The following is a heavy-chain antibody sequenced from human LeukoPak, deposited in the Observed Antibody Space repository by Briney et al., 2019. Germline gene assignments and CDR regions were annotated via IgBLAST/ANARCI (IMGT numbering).Heavy chain of an antibody. CDR2: ISAYNGNT. J-gene: IGHJ4*02. D-gene: IGHD1-26*01. Sequence: ASVKVSCKASGYIFTSYGISWVRQAPGQGLEWMGWISAYNGNTKYVQKLQGRVTMTTDTSTSTAYMELRSLRSDDTAVYYCARHRDSGSPAGGYWGQGTLVTVSS. CDR1: GYIFTSYG. V-gene: IGHV1-18*01. CDR3: ARHRDSGSPAGGY.